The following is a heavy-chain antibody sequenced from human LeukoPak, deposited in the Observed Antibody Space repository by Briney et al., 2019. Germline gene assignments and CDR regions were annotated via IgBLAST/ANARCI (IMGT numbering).Heavy chain of an antibody. V-gene: IGHV4-4*02. J-gene: IGHJ4*02. CDR3: ARGATEARY. Sequence: SGTLSLTCAASGGSIVSSDWWSWVRQPPGKGLEWIGEINHSGSTNYNPSLKSRVTISVDTSKNQFSLKLSSVTAADTAVYYCARGATEARYWGQGTLVTVSS. CDR2: INHSGST. CDR1: GGSIVSSDW.